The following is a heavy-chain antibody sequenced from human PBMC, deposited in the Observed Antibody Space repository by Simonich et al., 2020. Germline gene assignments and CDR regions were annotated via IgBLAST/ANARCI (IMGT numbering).Heavy chain of an antibody. CDR3: ARGRNDFDY. D-gene: IGHD1-1*01. CDR1: GFTFDVYG. J-gene: IGHJ4*02. CDR2: INWNGDRK. V-gene: IGHV3-20*01. Sequence: EVQLVESGGGVVRPGGSLRLSCAASGFTFDVYGMSWVRQVSGKGLEWVSGINWNGDRKGYADSGKGRFTISRDNAKNSLYLQMNSLRAEDTALYHCARGRNDFDYWGQGTLVTVSS.